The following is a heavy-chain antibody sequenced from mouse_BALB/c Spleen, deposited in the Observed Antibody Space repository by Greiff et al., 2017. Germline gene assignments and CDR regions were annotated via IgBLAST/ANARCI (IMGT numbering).Heavy chain of an antibody. CDR2: ISSGGST. J-gene: IGHJ3*01. D-gene: IGHD2-3*01. Sequence: EVHLVESGGGLVKPGGSLKLSCAASGFTFSSYAMSWVRQTPEKRLEWVASISSGGSTYYPDSVKGRFTISRDNARNILYLQMSSLTSEDTAVYYCARDGYYVWFAYWGQGTLVTVSA. CDR3: ARDGYYVWFAY. V-gene: IGHV5-6-5*01. CDR1: GFTFSSYA.